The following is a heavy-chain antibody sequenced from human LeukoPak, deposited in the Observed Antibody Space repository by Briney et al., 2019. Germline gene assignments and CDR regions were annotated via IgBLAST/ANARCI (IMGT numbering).Heavy chain of an antibody. Sequence: PSQTLSLTCTVSGGSISSGDYYWSWIRQPPGKGLEWIGYIYYSGSTYYNPSLKSRVTISVDTSKNQFSLKLSSVTAADTAVYYCARDRYVKTKPENKIIDYWGQGTLVTVSS. J-gene: IGHJ4*02. CDR3: ARDRYVKTKPENKIIDY. CDR2: IYYSGST. CDR1: GGSISSGDYY. V-gene: IGHV4-30-4*01. D-gene: IGHD5-12*01.